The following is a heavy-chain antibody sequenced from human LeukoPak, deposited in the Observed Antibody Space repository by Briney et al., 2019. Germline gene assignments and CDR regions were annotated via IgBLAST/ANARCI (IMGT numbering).Heavy chain of an antibody. V-gene: IGHV1-3*04. Sequence: ASVKASCKASGYTFTSYAMHWVRQAPGQSLEWMGWINIGNGNTKYSQKFQGRVTVTRDTSASTAYMELSSLRSEDTAVYSCARDCSSSGCPWGQGTLVTVSS. CDR3: ARDCSSSGCP. CDR1: GYTFTSYA. J-gene: IGHJ5*02. D-gene: IGHD2-2*01. CDR2: INIGNGNT.